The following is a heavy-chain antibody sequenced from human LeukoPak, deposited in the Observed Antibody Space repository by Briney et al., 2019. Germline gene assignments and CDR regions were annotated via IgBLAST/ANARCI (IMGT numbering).Heavy chain of an antibody. CDR2: IYTSGST. CDR3: ARDLEEGCSSTSCYVWFDY. D-gene: IGHD2-2*01. Sequence: SETLSLTCTVSGGSISSYYWSWIRQPAGKGLEWIGRIYTSGSTNYNPSLKSRVTMSVDTSKNQFSLKLSSVTAADTAVYYCARDLEEGCSSTSCYVWFDYWGQGTLVTVSS. V-gene: IGHV4-4*07. CDR1: GGSISSYY. J-gene: IGHJ5*01.